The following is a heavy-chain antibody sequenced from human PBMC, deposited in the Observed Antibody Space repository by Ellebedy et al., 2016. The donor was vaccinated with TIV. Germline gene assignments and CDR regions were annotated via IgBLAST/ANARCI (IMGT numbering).Heavy chain of an antibody. V-gene: IGHV1-69*04. CDR3: ARTIVATIRGGDY. CDR1: GGTFSSYA. Sequence: AASVKVSCKASGGTFSSYAISWVRQAPGQGLEWMGRIIPILGIANYAQKFQGRVTITADKSTSTAYMELSSLRSEDTAVHYCARTIVATIRGGDYWGQGTLVTVSS. J-gene: IGHJ4*02. CDR2: IIPILGIA. D-gene: IGHD5-12*01.